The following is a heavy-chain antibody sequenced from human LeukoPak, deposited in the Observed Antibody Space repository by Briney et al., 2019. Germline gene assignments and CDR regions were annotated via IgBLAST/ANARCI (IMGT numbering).Heavy chain of an antibody. D-gene: IGHD5-12*01. CDR3: ARVDIVATILLPNDY. CDR1: GYTFTSYG. V-gene: IGHV1-18*01. Sequence: ASVKVSCKASGYTFTSYGISWVRQAPGQGLEWMGWISAYNGNTNYAQKLQGRVTMTTDTSTSTAYMELRSLRSDDTAVYYCARVDIVATILLPNDYWGQGTLVTVSS. J-gene: IGHJ4*02. CDR2: ISAYNGNT.